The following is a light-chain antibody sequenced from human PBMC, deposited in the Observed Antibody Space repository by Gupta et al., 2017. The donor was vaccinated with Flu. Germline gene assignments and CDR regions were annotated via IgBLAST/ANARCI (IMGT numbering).Light chain of an antibody. CDR2: DNN. CDR1: SSNIGNNY. Sequence: KVTISCSGSSSNIGNNYVSWYQHLPGTAPKLLIYDNNKRPSGIPDRFSGSKSGTSATLGITGLQTGDEADYYCGTWDSSLSTAIFGGGTKLTVL. V-gene: IGLV1-51*01. CDR3: GTWDSSLSTAI. J-gene: IGLJ2*01.